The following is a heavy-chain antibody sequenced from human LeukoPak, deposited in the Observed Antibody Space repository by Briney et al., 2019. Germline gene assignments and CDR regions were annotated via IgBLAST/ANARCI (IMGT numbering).Heavy chain of an antibody. Sequence: GRSLRLSCAASGFTFSSYGMHWVRQAPGKGLEWVAVIWYDGSNKYYADSVKGRFTISRDNSKNTLYLQMNSLRAEDTAVYYCARDPYSSGVNWFDRWGQGTLVTVSS. CDR1: GFTFSSYG. CDR3: ARDPYSSGVNWFDR. D-gene: IGHD6-25*01. V-gene: IGHV3-33*01. CDR2: IWYDGSNK. J-gene: IGHJ5*02.